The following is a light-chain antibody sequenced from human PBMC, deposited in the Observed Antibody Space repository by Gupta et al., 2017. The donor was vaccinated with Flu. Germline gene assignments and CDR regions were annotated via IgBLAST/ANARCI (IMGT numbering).Light chain of an antibody. J-gene: IGKJ3*01. V-gene: IGKV3-15*01. CDR3: QHYDTWPPTVT. CDR1: QSVSTK. CDR2: AAS. Sequence: VSPGGTATLSCRASQSVSTKLAWYQLTPGQAPRLLIYAASTRATGISARFSGSGSGTEFTLAISSLQSEDAAVYYCQHYDTWPPTVTFGPGTKVDLK.